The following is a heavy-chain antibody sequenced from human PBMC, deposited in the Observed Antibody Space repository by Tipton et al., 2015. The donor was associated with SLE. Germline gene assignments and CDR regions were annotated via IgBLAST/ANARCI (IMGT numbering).Heavy chain of an antibody. Sequence: LRLSCTVSGGSISSYYWGWVRQPPGKGLEWIGSVFYSGTTYYKPSLRSRVTISIDTSKNQFSLKLSSGTAADTAVYYCARQEWVTKPNCFDPWGQGILVTVSS. CDR1: GGSISSYY. J-gene: IGHJ5*02. V-gene: IGHV4-39*01. D-gene: IGHD3-3*01. CDR3: ARQEWVTKPNCFDP. CDR2: VFYSGTT.